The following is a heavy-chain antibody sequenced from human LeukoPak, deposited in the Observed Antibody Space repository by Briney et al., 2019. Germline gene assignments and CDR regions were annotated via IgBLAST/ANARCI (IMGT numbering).Heavy chain of an antibody. Sequence: EASVTVSCMASGYTFTGYYMDWVRQAPGQGGEWMGRINPNSVATNYAQKFQGRVTMTRDTSISTAYMEFNGLRSDDTAVYYCARGIYSTDLYYYMDVWGKGTTVTVCS. CDR3: ARGIYSTDLYYYMDV. CDR1: GYTFTGYY. V-gene: IGHV1-2*06. D-gene: IGHD6-13*01. CDR2: INPNSVAT. J-gene: IGHJ6*03.